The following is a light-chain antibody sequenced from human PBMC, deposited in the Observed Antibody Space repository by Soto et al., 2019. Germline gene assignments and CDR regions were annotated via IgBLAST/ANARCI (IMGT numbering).Light chain of an antibody. CDR3: SSYTSSSTLGV. V-gene: IGLV2-14*01. Sequence: QSVLTQPASVSGSPGQSITISCTGTTSDVGRYNYVSWYQQHPGKAPKLMIYDVSNRPSGVSNRFSGSKSGNTASLTISGLQAEDEADYYCSSYTSSSTLGVFGTGTKVTVL. CDR2: DVS. J-gene: IGLJ1*01. CDR1: TSDVGRYNY.